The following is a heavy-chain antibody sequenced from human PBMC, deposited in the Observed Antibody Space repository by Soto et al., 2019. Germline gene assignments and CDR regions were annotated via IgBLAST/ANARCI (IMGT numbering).Heavy chain of an antibody. D-gene: IGHD2-15*01. V-gene: IGHV4-59*12. CDR3: AREGYCSGGSCYNDY. CDR1: GGSISSYY. CDR2: IYYSGST. Sequence: ASETLSLTCTVSGGSISSYYWSWIRQLPGKGLEWIGYIYYSGSTYYNPSLKSRVTISVDTSKNQFSLKLSSVTAADTAVYYCAREGYCSGGSCYNDYWGQGTLVTV. J-gene: IGHJ4*02.